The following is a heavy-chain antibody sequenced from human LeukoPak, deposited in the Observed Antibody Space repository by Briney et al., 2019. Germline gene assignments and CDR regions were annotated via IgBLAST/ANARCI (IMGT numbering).Heavy chain of an antibody. Sequence: GGSLRLSCAASGFTVSNNYMSWVRQAPGKGLEWVSIIYYSGSTYYADSAKSGFTISRDNSKNTLYLHMNRLRAEDTAVYYCARGITSIAVGDYWGQGTLVTVSS. D-gene: IGHD6-19*01. J-gene: IGHJ4*02. CDR1: GFTVSNNY. CDR2: IYYSGST. V-gene: IGHV3-53*01. CDR3: ARGITSIAVGDY.